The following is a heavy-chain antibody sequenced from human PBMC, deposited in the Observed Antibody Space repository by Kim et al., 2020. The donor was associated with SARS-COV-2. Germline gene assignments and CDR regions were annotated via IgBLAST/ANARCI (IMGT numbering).Heavy chain of an antibody. J-gene: IGHJ6*02. CDR3: ARCRLWQQWMGMDV. CDR2: INHSGST. Sequence: SETLSLTCAVYGGSFSGYYWSWIRQPPGKGLEWIGEINHSGSTNYNPSLKSRVTISVDTSKNQFSLKLSSVTAAGTAVYYCARCRLWQQWMGMDVWGQGTTVTVSS. V-gene: IGHV4-34*01. CDR1: GGSFSGYY. D-gene: IGHD6-19*01.